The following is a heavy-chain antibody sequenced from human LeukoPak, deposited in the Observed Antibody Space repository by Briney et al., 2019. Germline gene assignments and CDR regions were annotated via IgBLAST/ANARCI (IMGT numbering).Heavy chain of an antibody. CDR3: AREQPRYEYAFHI. CDR2: ISAYNGNT. V-gene: IGHV1-18*01. D-gene: IGHD2-15*01. J-gene: IGHJ3*02. CDR1: GYTFTSYG. Sequence: GASVKVSCKASGYTFTSYGISWVRQAPGQGLEWMGWISAYNGNTNYAQNLQGRVTMTTDTSTSTAYMELKSLRSDGTAVYYCAREQPRYEYAFHIWGQGTMVTVSS.